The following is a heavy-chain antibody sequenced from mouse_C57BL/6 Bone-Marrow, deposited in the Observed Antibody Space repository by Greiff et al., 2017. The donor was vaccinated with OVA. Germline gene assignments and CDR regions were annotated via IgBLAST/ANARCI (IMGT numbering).Heavy chain of an antibody. CDR3: AREDYGSSYGAWFAY. CDR2: IYPRDGST. J-gene: IGHJ3*01. D-gene: IGHD1-1*01. Sequence: VQLQQSGPELVKPGASVKLSCKASGYTFTSYDINWVKQRPGQGLEWIGWIYPRDGSTKYNEKFKGKATLTVDTSSSTAYMELHSPTSEDSAVYFCAREDYGSSYGAWFAYWGQGTLVTVSA. CDR1: GYTFTSYD. V-gene: IGHV1-85*01.